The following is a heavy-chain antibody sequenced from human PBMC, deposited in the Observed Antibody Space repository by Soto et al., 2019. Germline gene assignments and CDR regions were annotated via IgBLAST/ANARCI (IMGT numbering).Heavy chain of an antibody. V-gene: IGHV3-23*01. CDR2: ISGSGGST. Sequence: GGSLRLSCAASGFTFSSYAMSWVRQAPGKGLEWVSAISGSGGSTYYADSVKGRFTISRDNSKNTLYLQMNSLRAEDTAVYYCATGESITFGGVIVSDYWGQGTLVTVSS. J-gene: IGHJ4*02. CDR3: ATGESITFGGVIVSDY. CDR1: GFTFSSYA. D-gene: IGHD3-16*02.